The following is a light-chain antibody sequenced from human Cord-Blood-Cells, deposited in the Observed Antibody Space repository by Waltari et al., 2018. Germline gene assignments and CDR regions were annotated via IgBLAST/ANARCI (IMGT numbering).Light chain of an antibody. CDR1: SSDVGGYNY. J-gene: IGLJ2*01. Sequence: QSALTQPASVSGSPGQSITISCTGTSSDVGGYNYVSWYQQHPGKAPKCMIYYVSNRPSEVSNRFSGSKSGNTASLTISGLQAEDEADYYCSSYTSSSTPVVFGGGTKLTVL. CDR3: SSYTSSSTPVV. V-gene: IGLV2-14*01. CDR2: YVS.